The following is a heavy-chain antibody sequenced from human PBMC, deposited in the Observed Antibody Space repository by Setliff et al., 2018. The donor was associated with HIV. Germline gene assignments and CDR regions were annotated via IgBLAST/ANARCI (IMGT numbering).Heavy chain of an antibody. CDR1: GYTFTGYY. Sequence: ASVKVSCKASGYTFTGYYMHWVRQAPGQGLEWMGRINPNSGGTNYAQKFQGRVTMTRDTSINAAYLDLSGLTSDDTAVYYCARQFSNSFDSWGQGTLVTVS. CDR3: ARQFSNSFDS. J-gene: IGHJ4*02. D-gene: IGHD7-27*01. CDR2: INPNSGGT. V-gene: IGHV1-2*06.